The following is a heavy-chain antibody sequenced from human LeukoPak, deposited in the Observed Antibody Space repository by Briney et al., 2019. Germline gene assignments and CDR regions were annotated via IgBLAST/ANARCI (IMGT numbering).Heavy chain of an antibody. Sequence: PSETLSLTCTVSGGSISGSYWSWIRQPPGKGLEWIGYIYYSGTTNYNPSLKSRVTISVDTSKNQFSLKLSSVTAADTAVYYCARGVYIAAAQYGYWGQGTLVTVSS. CDR1: GGSISGSY. J-gene: IGHJ4*02. CDR3: ARGVYIAAAQYGY. CDR2: IYYSGTT. D-gene: IGHD6-13*01. V-gene: IGHV4-59*01.